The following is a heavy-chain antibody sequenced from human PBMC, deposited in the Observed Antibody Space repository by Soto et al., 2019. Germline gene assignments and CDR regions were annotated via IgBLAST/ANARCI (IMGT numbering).Heavy chain of an antibody. CDR1: GGTFSSYA. D-gene: IGHD2-15*01. Sequence: QVQLVQSGAEVKKPGSSVKVSCKASGGTFSSYAISWVRQAPGQGLEWMGGIIPIFGTANYAQKFQGRVTITADEYTSTAYMELSSLRSEDTAVYYRAGDRGYCSGGSCYDGSEYWGQGTLVTVSS. CDR2: IIPIFGTA. CDR3: AGDRGYCSGGSCYDGSEY. J-gene: IGHJ4*02. V-gene: IGHV1-69*12.